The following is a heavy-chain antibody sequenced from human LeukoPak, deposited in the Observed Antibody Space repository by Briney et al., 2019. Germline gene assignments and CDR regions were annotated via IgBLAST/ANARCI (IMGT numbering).Heavy chain of an antibody. J-gene: IGHJ5*02. CDR1: GYTFTSYG. Sequence: ASVKVSYKASGYTFTSYGISWVRQAPGQGLEWMGWISAYNGNTNYAQKLRGRVTMTTDTSTSTAYMELRSLRSDDTAVYYCARDSGYDILTGYYFNWFDPWGQGTLVTVSS. CDR2: ISAYNGNT. D-gene: IGHD3-9*01. V-gene: IGHV1-18*01. CDR3: ARDSGYDILTGYYFNWFDP.